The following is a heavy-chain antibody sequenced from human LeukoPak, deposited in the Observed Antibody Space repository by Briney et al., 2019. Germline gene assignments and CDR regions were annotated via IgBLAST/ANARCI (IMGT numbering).Heavy chain of an antibody. V-gene: IGHV4-39*07. J-gene: IGHJ4*02. Sequence: SETLSLTCTVPGGSITRSSYYWGWIRQPPGKGLEWIGSIYYSGRTYYSPSLKSRVTISLDTSKNQFSLKLSSLTAADTAVYYCATSYSYGPFDYWGQGTLVTVSS. CDR2: IYYSGRT. CDR1: GGSITRSSYY. CDR3: ATSYSYGPFDY. D-gene: IGHD5-18*01.